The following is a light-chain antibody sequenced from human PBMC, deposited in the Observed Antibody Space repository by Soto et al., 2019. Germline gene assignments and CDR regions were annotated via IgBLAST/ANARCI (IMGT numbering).Light chain of an antibody. Sequence: SYELTQPPSVSVAPGQTARITCGGNNIGSKSVHWYQQKPGQAPVLVVYDDSDRHSGIPERFSGSNSGNTATLTISRVEAGDEADYYCQVWDSSSDHLVFGGGTQLTVL. CDR3: QVWDSSSDHLV. CDR2: DDS. CDR1: NIGSKS. J-gene: IGLJ2*01. V-gene: IGLV3-21*02.